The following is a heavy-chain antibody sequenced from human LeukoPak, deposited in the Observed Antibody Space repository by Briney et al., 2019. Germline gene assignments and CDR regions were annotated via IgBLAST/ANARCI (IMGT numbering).Heavy chain of an antibody. D-gene: IGHD3-10*01. V-gene: IGHV4-34*01. CDR1: GGTFSGYY. Sequence: SETLSLSCAVSGGTFSGYYWRWIRHPPGKGLEWIGEINHSGSTNYNPSLKSRINKSVATSKRQFSLKLSAVTAADPAVYYWGGGYSLGNYYTIGSYFDDWGQGNLVPVSS. J-gene: IGHJ4*02. CDR3: GGGYSLGNYYTIGSYFDD. CDR2: INHSGST.